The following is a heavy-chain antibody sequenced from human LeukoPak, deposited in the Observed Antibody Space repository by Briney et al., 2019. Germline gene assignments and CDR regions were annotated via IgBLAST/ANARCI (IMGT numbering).Heavy chain of an antibody. CDR3: ARGRAAAGMICFDP. Sequence: SETLSLTCTVFGDSISSYYWSWIRQPPGKGLEWVGDIPHSGSTNYNPSLKSRVTISVDTSKNHFSLNLSSVTAADTAVYYCARGRAAAGMICFDPWGQGTLVTVSS. CDR1: GDSISSYY. J-gene: IGHJ5*02. D-gene: IGHD6-13*01. V-gene: IGHV4-59*01. CDR2: IPHSGST.